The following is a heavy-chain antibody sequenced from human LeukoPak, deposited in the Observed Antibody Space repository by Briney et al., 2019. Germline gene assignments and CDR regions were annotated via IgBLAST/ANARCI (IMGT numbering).Heavy chain of an antibody. CDR1: AFAFSSHD. V-gene: IGHV3-30*02. Sequence: GESLRLSCAASAFAFSSHDMHWVPHAPGKGLEWVIFIQYDGSYVNDRASARGRLTISRDNSENTLYLQMNSLRADDTAVYYCVRKMGVAGWYFDLWGCGTLVTVSS. J-gene: IGHJ2*01. CDR2: IQYDGSYV. CDR3: VRKMGVAGWYFDL. D-gene: IGHD6-19*01.